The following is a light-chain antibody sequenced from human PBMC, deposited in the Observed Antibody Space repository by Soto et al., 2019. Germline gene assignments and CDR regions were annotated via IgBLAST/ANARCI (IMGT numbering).Light chain of an antibody. Sequence: IVMTQSPLALPVTPGEPASISCRSSQSLLHTNGYNYLDWYLQKPGQSPQILLFLGSDRASGVPDRFSGSGSGTDFTLKISRVEAEDVGVYYCMQTLQSPLTFGGGTKVDIK. CDR3: MQTLQSPLT. V-gene: IGKV2-28*01. CDR1: QSLLHTNGYNY. J-gene: IGKJ4*01. CDR2: LGS.